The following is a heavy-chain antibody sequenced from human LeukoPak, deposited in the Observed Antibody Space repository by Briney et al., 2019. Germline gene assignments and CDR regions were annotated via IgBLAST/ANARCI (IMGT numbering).Heavy chain of an antibody. J-gene: IGHJ4*02. V-gene: IGHV4-34*01. CDR3: ARRYSSSWNY. Sequence: PGGSLRLSCAASGFTFSSYWMSWVRQPPGKGLEWIGEINHSGSTNYNPSLKSRVTISVDTSKNQFSLKLSSVTAADTAVYYCARRYSSSWNYWGQGTLVTVSS. CDR2: INHSGST. CDR1: GFTFSSYW. D-gene: IGHD6-13*01.